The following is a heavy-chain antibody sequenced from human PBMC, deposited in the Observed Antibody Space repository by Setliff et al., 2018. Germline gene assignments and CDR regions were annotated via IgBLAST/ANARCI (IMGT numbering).Heavy chain of an antibody. Sequence: GASVKVSCKASGYTFTDYGISWVRQAPGQGLEWMGWISPHTGNTFYAPQFQGRVIMTTDTSTNTAYMDLRSLRSDDTAVHYCERIGPSNWGIRGYNWLDPWGQGTLVTVSS. CDR2: ISPHTGNT. D-gene: IGHD6-13*01. J-gene: IGHJ5*02. CDR3: ERIGPSNWGIRGYNWLDP. CDR1: GYTFTDYG. V-gene: IGHV1-18*01.